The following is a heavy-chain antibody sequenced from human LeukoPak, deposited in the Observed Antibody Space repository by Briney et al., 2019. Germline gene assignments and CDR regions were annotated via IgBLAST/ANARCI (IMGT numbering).Heavy chain of an antibody. CDR2: ISPSGGST. V-gene: IGHV1-46*01. CDR3: ARDGRGSRSSWFDP. CDR1: GYTFTSNY. Sequence: ASVKVSCKAFGYTFTSNYMHWVRQAPGQGPEWMGVISPSGGSTTYAQKFQGRVTLTRDMSTSTDYLELSSLGSEDTAVYYCARDGRGSRSSWFDPWGQGTLVIVSS. J-gene: IGHJ5*02. D-gene: IGHD3-10*01.